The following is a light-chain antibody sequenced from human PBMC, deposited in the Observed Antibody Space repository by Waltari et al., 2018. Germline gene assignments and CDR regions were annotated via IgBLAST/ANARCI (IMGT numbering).Light chain of an antibody. CDR1: QSVSSSY. V-gene: IGKV3-20*01. CDR3: QQFGSSPT. Sequence: DIVLTQSPGTLSLSPGERATLSCRASQSVSSSYLAWYQQKPGQAPRLLIDGSSSRATGIPDRFSGSGSGTDFTLTISGLEPEDFAVYYCQQFGSSPTFGGGTKVEIK. J-gene: IGKJ4*01. CDR2: GSS.